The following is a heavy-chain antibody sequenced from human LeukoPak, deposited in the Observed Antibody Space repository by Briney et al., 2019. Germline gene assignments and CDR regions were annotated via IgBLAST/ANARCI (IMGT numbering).Heavy chain of an antibody. D-gene: IGHD3-10*01. Sequence: GGSLRLSCAASGFTFSSYEMNWVRQAPGKGREWVSYISSSGSNIYYADSVKGRFTISRDNAKNSLYLQMNSRRAEDTAVYYCARGELWFGEGRPPRLFDYWGQGTLVTVSS. CDR3: ARGELWFGEGRPPRLFDY. CDR1: GFTFSSYE. V-gene: IGHV3-48*03. CDR2: ISSSGSNI. J-gene: IGHJ4*02.